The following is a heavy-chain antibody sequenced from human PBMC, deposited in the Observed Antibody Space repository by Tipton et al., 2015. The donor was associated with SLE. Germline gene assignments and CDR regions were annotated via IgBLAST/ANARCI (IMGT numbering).Heavy chain of an antibody. D-gene: IGHD4/OR15-4a*01. CDR1: GFIFSSTW. CDR3: GANIPPHYPAF. Sequence: SLRLSCAASGFIFSSTWMTWVRQAPGKGLEWVANIKGDGSEKHYVDSVKGRFTISRDNAENSVYLEMSGLKAEDTALYYCGANIPPHYPAFWGQGTLVTVSS. CDR2: IKGDGSEK. J-gene: IGHJ4*02. V-gene: IGHV3-7*01.